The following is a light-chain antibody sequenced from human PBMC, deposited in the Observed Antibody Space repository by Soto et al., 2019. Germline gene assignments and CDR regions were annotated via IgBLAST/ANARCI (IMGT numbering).Light chain of an antibody. J-gene: IGKJ1*01. CDR1: QSVSSNY. Sequence: EIVLTQSPGTLSLSPGERATLSCRASQSVSSNYIAWYQQKPGQAPTLLIYGASSRATGIPDRFSSSGSGTDFTLTINRLEPEDFAVYYCQQYGTSPTFGQGTKVEIK. CDR2: GAS. CDR3: QQYGTSPT. V-gene: IGKV3-20*01.